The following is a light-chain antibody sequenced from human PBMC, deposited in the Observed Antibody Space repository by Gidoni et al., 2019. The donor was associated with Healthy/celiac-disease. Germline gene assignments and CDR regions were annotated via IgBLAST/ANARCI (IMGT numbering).Light chain of an antibody. CDR3: QQYNNWPLT. V-gene: IGKV3D-15*01. J-gene: IGKJ4*01. CDR2: GAS. Sequence: EIVMTQSPATLSVSPGERATLPGRASQSVSSNLAWYQQKPGQAPRLLIYGASPRATGIPARFSGSGSGTEFTLTISSLQSEDFAVYYCQQYNNWPLTFGGGTKVEIK. CDR1: QSVSSN.